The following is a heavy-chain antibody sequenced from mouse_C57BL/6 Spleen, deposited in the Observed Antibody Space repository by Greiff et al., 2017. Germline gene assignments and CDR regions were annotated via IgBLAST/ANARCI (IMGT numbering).Heavy chain of an antibody. J-gene: IGHJ3*01. D-gene: IGHD2-3*01. CDR3: TKTYDGYYVFAY. CDR2: IRLKSDNYAT. Sequence: DVHLVESGGGLVQPGGSMKLSCVASGFTFSNYWMNWVRQSPEKGLEWVAQIRLKSDNYATHYAESVKGRFTISRDDSKSSVYLQMNNLRAEDTGIYYCTKTYDGYYVFAYWGQGTLVTVSA. CDR1: GFTFSNYW. V-gene: IGHV6-3*01.